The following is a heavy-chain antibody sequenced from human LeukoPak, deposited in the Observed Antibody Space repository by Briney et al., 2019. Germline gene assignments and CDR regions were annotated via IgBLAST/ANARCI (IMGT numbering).Heavy chain of an antibody. CDR1: GFTFSSYW. Sequence: GGSLRLSCAASGFTFSSYWMSWVRQAPGKGLEWVANIKQDGSEKYYVDSVKGRFTISRDNAKNSLYLQMNSLRAEDTAVYYCARASYGSGSYQIAYYFDYWGQGTLVTVSS. D-gene: IGHD3-10*01. CDR3: ARASYGSGSYQIAYYFDY. V-gene: IGHV3-7*01. J-gene: IGHJ4*02. CDR2: IKQDGSEK.